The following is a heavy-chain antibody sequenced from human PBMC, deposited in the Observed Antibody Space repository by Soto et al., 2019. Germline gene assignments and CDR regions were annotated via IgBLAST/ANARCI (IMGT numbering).Heavy chain of an antibody. CDR1: GGTFSSYA. CDR3: ASCGYSGYDYGYYYYGMDV. CDR2: IIPIFGTA. D-gene: IGHD5-12*01. J-gene: IGHJ6*02. V-gene: IGHV1-69*13. Sequence: SVKVSCKASGGTFSSYAISWVRQAPGQGLEWMGGIIPIFGTANYAQKFQGRVTITADESTSTAYMELSSLRSEDTAVYYCASCGYSGYDYGYYYYGMDVWGQGTTVTVSS.